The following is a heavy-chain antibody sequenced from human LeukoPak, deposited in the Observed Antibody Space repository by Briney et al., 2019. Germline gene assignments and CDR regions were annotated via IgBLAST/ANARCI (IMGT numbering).Heavy chain of an antibody. CDR1: GFTFSSYA. Sequence: GGSPRLSCAASGFTFSSYAMSWVRQAPGKGLEWVSAISGSGSNTYYADSVKGRFTISRDNSKNTLYLQMNSLGAEDTAVYYCAKVRIVGATTGFDYWGQGTPVTVSS. J-gene: IGHJ4*02. V-gene: IGHV3-23*01. CDR3: AKVRIVGATTGFDY. CDR2: ISGSGSNT. D-gene: IGHD1-26*01.